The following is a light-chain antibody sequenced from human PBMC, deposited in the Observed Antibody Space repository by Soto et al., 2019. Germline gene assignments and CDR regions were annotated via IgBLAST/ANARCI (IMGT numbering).Light chain of an antibody. Sequence: EIVLTQSPSTLSLSPGPRPTLPCRASQSVSSYLAWYQQKPGQAPRLLIYDASNRATGIPARFSGSGSGTDFTLTISSLEPEDFAVYYCQQRSNWRWTFGQGTQVDIK. CDR3: QQRSNWRWT. J-gene: IGKJ1*01. CDR2: DAS. V-gene: IGKV3-11*01. CDR1: QSVSSY.